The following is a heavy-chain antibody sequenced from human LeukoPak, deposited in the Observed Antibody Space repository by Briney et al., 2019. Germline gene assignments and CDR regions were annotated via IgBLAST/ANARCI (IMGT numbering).Heavy chain of an antibody. CDR3: ARGIPSYGSGSYKGYYLYY. J-gene: IGHJ4*02. Sequence: GGSLRLSCAASGFTFTDYYMSWIRQAPGKGLEWVSYISSSSSYTNYADSVKGRFTISRDNAKNSLYLQMNSLRAEDTAVYYCARGIPSYGSGSYKGYYLYYWGQGTLVTVSS. D-gene: IGHD3-10*01. V-gene: IGHV3-11*05. CDR2: ISSSSSYT. CDR1: GFTFTDYY.